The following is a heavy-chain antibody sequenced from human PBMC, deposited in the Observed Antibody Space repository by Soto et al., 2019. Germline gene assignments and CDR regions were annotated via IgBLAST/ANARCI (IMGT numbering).Heavy chain of an antibody. Sequence: EVQLVESGGGLVQPGGSLRLSCAAAGFTFSSYCMHWVRQAPGKGLVWVSRINGDGSNTFYADSVKGRFTISRDNAKNTVYLQMNSLRAEDTAVYYCARGIQYRYGMDVWGQGTTVTVSS. J-gene: IGHJ6*02. D-gene: IGHD4-4*01. CDR2: INGDGSNT. CDR1: GFTFSSYC. CDR3: ARGIQYRYGMDV. V-gene: IGHV3-74*01.